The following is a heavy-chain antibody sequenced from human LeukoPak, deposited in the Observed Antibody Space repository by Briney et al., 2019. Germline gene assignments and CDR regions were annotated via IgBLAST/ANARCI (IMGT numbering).Heavy chain of an antibody. D-gene: IGHD3-10*01. CDR3: ARALNYYGSGPLLYGLDV. CDR1: GGSISTHY. CDR2: IYNTGST. J-gene: IGHJ6*02. Sequence: KPSETLSLTCTVSGGSISTHYWTWIRQPAGKGLEWIGRIYNTGSTNHNPSLKSRVTMSVDTSKNQFSLNLSSVTAADTAVYYCARALNYYGSGPLLYGLDVWGQGTTVTVSS. V-gene: IGHV4-4*07.